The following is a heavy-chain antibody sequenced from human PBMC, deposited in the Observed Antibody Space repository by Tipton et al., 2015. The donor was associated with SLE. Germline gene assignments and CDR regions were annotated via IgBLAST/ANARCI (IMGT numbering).Heavy chain of an antibody. J-gene: IGHJ2*01. CDR2: IYTSGST. Sequence: TLSLTCTVSGGSISSYYCSWIRQPAGKGLEWIGHIYTSGSTNYNPSLKSRVTISVDTSKNQFSLKLSSVTAADTAVYYCASGAGDWYFDLWGRGTLVTVSS. CDR3: ASGAGDWYFDL. CDR1: GGSISSYY. D-gene: IGHD3-10*01. V-gene: IGHV4-4*07.